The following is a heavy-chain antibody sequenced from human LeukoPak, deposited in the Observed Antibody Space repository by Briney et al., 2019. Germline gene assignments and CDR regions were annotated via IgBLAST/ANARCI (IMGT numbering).Heavy chain of an antibody. CDR1: GFTFSSYA. Sequence: GGSLRLSCAASGFTFSSYAMSWVRQAPGKGLEWVSAISGSGGSTYYADSVKGRFTISRDNSKNTLYLQMNSLRAEDTAVYYCAKDTPNSSGWSEGGYFDYWGQGTLVTVSS. V-gene: IGHV3-23*01. J-gene: IGHJ4*02. CDR2: ISGSGGST. CDR3: AKDTPNSSGWSEGGYFDY. D-gene: IGHD6-19*01.